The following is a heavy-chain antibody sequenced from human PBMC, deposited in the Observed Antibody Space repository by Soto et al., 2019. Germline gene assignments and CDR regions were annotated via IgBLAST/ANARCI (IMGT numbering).Heavy chain of an antibody. CDR1: GFTLSSYA. CDR2: ISDSGGSA. CDR3: ARDAALIVRSKGLILDV. J-gene: IGHJ6*02. D-gene: IGHD3-16*01. Sequence: PGGSLRLSCAASGFTLSSYAMSWVRQAPGKGLEWVSAISDSGGSAYFADSVKGRFTISRDNSKNTLYLQMISLRAEDTAVYYCARDAALIVRSKGLILDVWGQGTTVTVSS. V-gene: IGHV3-23*01.